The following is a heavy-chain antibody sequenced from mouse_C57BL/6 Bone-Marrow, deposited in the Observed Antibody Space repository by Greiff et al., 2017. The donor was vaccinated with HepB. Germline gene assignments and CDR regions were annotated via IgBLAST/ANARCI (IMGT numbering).Heavy chain of an antibody. CDR2: IRNKANNHAT. CDR3: TRPRDYDPYWYFDV. CDR1: GFTFSDAW. J-gene: IGHJ1*03. Sequence: DVQLQESGGGLVQPGGSMKLSCAASGFTFSDAWMDWVRQSPEKGLEWVAEIRNKANNHATYYAESVKGRFTISRDDSKSSVYLQMNSLRAEDTGIYYCTRPRDYDPYWYFDVWGTGTTVTVSS. D-gene: IGHD2-4*01. V-gene: IGHV6-6*01.